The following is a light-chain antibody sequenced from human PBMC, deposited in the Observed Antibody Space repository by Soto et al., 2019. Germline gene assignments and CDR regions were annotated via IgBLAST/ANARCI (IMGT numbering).Light chain of an antibody. CDR1: HSVGSTY. V-gene: IGKV3-20*01. CDR2: GAS. Sequence: EIVLTQSPGTLSLSPGERTTLSCRATHSVGSTYLAWYQQKSSQAPRLLIYGASSMATGIPDRFSGSGSGADVTLTISRLEPEDFAVYYYQQYGSSPPYTFGQGTKLEIK. J-gene: IGKJ2*01. CDR3: QQYGSSPPYT.